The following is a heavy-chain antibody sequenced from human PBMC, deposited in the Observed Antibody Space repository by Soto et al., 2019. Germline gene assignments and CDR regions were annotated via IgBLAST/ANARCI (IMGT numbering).Heavy chain of an antibody. V-gene: IGHV3-7*04. CDR1: GFTFSDYW. Sequence: GESLKISCAASGFTFSDYWMSWVRQAPGKGLEWVANIKQDGSEKYYVGSVKGRFTISRDNAKNSLYLQMNSLRAEDTAVYYCARGSNYYYYYYFDVWGKGTTVTVSS. J-gene: IGHJ6*03. CDR2: IKQDGSEK. CDR3: ARGSNYYYYYYFDV. D-gene: IGHD6-6*01.